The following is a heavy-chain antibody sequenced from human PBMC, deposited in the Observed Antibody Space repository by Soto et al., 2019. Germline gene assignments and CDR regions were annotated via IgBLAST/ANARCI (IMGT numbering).Heavy chain of an antibody. J-gene: IGHJ4*02. CDR3: ARNIVVVVAALSEFDY. V-gene: IGHV4-39*01. CDR1: GGSISSSSYY. Sequence: SETLSLTCTVSGGSISSSSYYWGWIRQPPGKGLEWIGSIYYSGSTYYNPSLKSRVTISVDTSKNQFSLKLSSVTAADTAVYYCARNIVVVVAALSEFDYWGQGTLVTVSS. CDR2: IYYSGST. D-gene: IGHD2-15*01.